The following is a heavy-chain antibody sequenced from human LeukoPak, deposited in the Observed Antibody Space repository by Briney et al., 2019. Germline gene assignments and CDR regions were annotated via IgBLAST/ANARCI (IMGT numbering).Heavy chain of an antibody. J-gene: IGHJ4*02. V-gene: IGHV4-34*01. Sequence: PSETLSLTCAVYGGSFSGYYWSWIRQPPGKGLEWIGEINHSGSTNYNPSLKSRVTISVDTSKNQFSLKLSSLTAADTAVYYCAREIYCSSTSCYTYFDYWGQGTLVTVSS. CDR2: INHSGST. D-gene: IGHD2-2*02. CDR1: GGSFSGYY. CDR3: AREIYCSSTSCYTYFDY.